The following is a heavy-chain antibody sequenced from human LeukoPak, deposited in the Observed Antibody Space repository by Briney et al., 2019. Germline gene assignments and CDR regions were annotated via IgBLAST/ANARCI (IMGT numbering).Heavy chain of an antibody. Sequence: ASVKVSCKASGYTFSSYGISWVRQAPGQGLEWMGCINTYNGNTNYAQKLQDRVTMTTDTSTSTAYMELRSVTAADTAVYYCASNVYDSSGHYWFDPWGQGTLVTVSS. CDR3: ASNVYDSSGHYWFDP. J-gene: IGHJ5*02. V-gene: IGHV1-18*01. CDR2: INTYNGNT. CDR1: GYTFSSYG. D-gene: IGHD3-22*01.